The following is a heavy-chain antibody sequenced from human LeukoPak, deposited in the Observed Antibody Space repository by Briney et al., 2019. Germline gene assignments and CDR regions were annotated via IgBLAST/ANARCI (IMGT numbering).Heavy chain of an antibody. D-gene: IGHD1-7*01. CDR1: GYSISSGYY. Sequence: SETLSLTCTVSGYSISSGYYWGWIRPPPGKGLEWIGSIYHSGSTYYNPSLKSRVTISVDTSKNQFSLKLSSVTAADTAVYYCATAKYYNWNYGWFDPWGQGTLVTVSS. CDR3: ATAKYYNWNYGWFDP. CDR2: IYHSGST. V-gene: IGHV4-38-2*02. J-gene: IGHJ5*02.